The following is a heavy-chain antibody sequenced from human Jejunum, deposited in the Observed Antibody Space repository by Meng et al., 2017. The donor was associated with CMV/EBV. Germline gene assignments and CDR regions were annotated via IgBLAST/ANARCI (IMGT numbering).Heavy chain of an antibody. CDR2: INPNSGGT. CDR1: YTFTGYF. D-gene: IGHD4-11*01. Sequence: YTFTGYFIHWVRHAPGQGLDWMGWINPNSGGTNYAPRFQGRVTMTRDTSITTAYMELSGLRSDDTAVYFCASTGDWTTAAQALDQWGQGTLVTVSS. CDR3: ASTGDWTTAAQALDQ. J-gene: IGHJ4*02. V-gene: IGHV1-2*02.